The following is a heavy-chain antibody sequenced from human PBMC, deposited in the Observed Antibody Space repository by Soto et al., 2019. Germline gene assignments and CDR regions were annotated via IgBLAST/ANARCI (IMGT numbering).Heavy chain of an antibody. Sequence: SVKVSCKASGGSFSTLGINWVRQAPGQGLEWMGGIIPLFGKARYAETSQGRVTITADTSTGTAYMEVSSLRSDDTAVFYCATAHNSGWYFFDYWGPGTLVTV. CDR3: ATAHNSGWYFFDY. D-gene: IGHD6-19*01. CDR2: IIPLFGKA. V-gene: IGHV1-69*06. CDR1: GGSFSTLG. J-gene: IGHJ4*02.